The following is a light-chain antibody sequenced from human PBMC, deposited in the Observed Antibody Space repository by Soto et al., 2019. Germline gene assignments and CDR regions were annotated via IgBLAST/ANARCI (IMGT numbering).Light chain of an antibody. CDR2: NND. Sequence: QSVLTQPPSASGTPGQRVTISCSGSNSNIGRNTVNWYQQLPGMAPKLLIYNNDQRPSGVPDRFSGSKSGTSASLAISGLQSEDEADYFCSTWDDSRRVFGVGTKLTVL. V-gene: IGLV1-44*01. J-gene: IGLJ3*02. CDR1: NSNIGRNT. CDR3: STWDDSRRV.